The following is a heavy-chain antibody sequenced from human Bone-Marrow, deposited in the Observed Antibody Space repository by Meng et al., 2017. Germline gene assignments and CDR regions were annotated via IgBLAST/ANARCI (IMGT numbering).Heavy chain of an antibody. CDR3: ARGVYLGY. CDR2: INHSGST. V-gene: IGHV4-34*01. Sequence: SETLSLTCAVYGGSFSGYYWSWIRQPPGKGLELIGEINHSGSTNYNPSLKSRVTISVDTSKNQFSLKLSSVTAADTAVYYCARGVYLGYWGQGTLVTVSS. CDR1: GGSFSGYY. J-gene: IGHJ4*02.